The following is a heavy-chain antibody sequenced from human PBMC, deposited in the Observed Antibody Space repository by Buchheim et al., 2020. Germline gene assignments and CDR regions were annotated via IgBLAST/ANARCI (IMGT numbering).Heavy chain of an antibody. J-gene: IGHJ4*02. CDR1: GFTFSNAW. CDR2: IKSKTDGGTT. V-gene: IGHV3-15*01. CDR3: TMTYYYDSSGYQSDY. D-gene: IGHD3-22*01. Sequence: EVQLVESGGGLVKPGGSLRLSCAASGFTFSNAWMSWVRQAPGKGLEWVGRIKSKTDGGTTDYAAPVKGRFTISRDDSKNTLYLQMNSLKTEGTAVYYCTMTYYYDSSGYQSDYWGQGTL.